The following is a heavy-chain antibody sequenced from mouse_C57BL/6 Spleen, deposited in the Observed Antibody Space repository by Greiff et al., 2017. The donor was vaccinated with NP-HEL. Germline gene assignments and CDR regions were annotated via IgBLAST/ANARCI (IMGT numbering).Heavy chain of an antibody. D-gene: IGHD1-1*01. Sequence: QVQLQQSGAELVKPGASVKISCKASGYAFSSYWMNWVKQRPGKGLEWIGQIYPGDGDTNYNGKFKGKATLTADKSSSTAYMQLSSLTSEDSAVYFCASEGLITTVAFDVWGTGTTVTVSS. J-gene: IGHJ1*03. CDR3: ASEGLITTVAFDV. V-gene: IGHV1-80*01. CDR1: GYAFSSYW. CDR2: IYPGDGDT.